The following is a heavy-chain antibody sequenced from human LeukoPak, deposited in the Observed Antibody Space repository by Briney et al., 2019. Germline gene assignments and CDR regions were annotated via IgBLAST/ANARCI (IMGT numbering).Heavy chain of an antibody. CDR3: ARASRIAAAGTSQYYYYMDV. V-gene: IGHV3-30*04. Sequence: GGSLRLSCAASGFTFSSYAMHWVRQAPGKGLEWVAVISYDGSNKYYADSVKGRFTISRDNSKNTLYLQMNSLRAEDTAVYYCARASRIAAAGTSQYYYYMDVWGQRDHGHHLL. CDR1: GFTFSSYA. J-gene: IGHJ6*03. D-gene: IGHD6-13*01. CDR2: ISYDGSNK.